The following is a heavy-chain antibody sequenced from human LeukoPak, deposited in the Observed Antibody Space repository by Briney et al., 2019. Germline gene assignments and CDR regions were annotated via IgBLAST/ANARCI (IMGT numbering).Heavy chain of an antibody. CDR3: ARDRGGKGSAIFY. J-gene: IGHJ4*02. V-gene: IGHV1-18*01. CDR1: GYNFPSYG. CDR2: IRPHTGET. D-gene: IGHD2-2*01. Sequence: ASVKVSCKASGYNFPSYGINWVRQAPGQGLEWMGWIRPHTGETNSAQRSQDRVTMTTDTSTTTAYMEPRSLRFDDTAVYYCARDRGGKGSAIFYWGQGSLVTVSS.